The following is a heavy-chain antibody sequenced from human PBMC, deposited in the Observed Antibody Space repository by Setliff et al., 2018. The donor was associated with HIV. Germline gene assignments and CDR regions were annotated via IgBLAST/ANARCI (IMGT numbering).Heavy chain of an antibody. Sequence: PSETLSLTCAVYGGSFSGYYWSWIRQPPGKGLEWIGEINHSGSTNYNPSLKSRVTISVDTSKNQFSLKLNSITAADTAVYYCARGDYYDSSGYEGLDYWGQGTLVTVSS. CDR1: GGSFSGYY. D-gene: IGHD3-22*01. CDR3: ARGDYYDSSGYEGLDY. J-gene: IGHJ4*02. V-gene: IGHV4-34*01. CDR2: INHSGST.